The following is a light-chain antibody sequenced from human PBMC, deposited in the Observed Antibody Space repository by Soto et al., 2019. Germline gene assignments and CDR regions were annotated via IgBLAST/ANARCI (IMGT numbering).Light chain of an antibody. CDR3: QQYNNWPPWT. V-gene: IGKV3-11*01. J-gene: IGKJ1*01. Sequence: EIVLTQSPATLSLSPGDRATLSCRASQSVSNYLAWYQQKPGQAPRLLIYETSNRASGIPARFSGSGSGTEFTLTISSLQSEDFAVYYCQQYNNWPPWTFGQGTKVEIK. CDR1: QSVSNY. CDR2: ETS.